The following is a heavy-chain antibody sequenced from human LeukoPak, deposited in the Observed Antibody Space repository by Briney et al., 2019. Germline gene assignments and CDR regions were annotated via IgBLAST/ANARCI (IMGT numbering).Heavy chain of an antibody. Sequence: ASVTVSCKASGYTFTSYDINWVRQATGQGLEWMGWMNPNSGNTGYAQKFQGRVTMTRNTSISTAYMELSSLRSEDTAVYYCARGRATVYYYYGMDVWGQGTTVTVSS. J-gene: IGHJ6*02. CDR2: MNPNSGNT. V-gene: IGHV1-8*01. CDR3: ARGRATVYYYYGMDV. D-gene: IGHD4-17*01. CDR1: GYTFTSYD.